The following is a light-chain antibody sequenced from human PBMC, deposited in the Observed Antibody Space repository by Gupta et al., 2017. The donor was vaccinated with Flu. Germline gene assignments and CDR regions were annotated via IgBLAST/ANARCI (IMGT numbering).Light chain of an antibody. V-gene: IGKV3-15*01. CDR2: GVS. Sequence: EVLLTQSPASLSVSPGERATLFCRASQSISNNLAWYQQKPGQAPRLLMYGVSARATGVPARFSGSGSGTDFTLTIDSLQSEDLAVYYCQQYNDWPVAFGQGTRLEIK. CDR3: QQYNDWPVA. CDR1: QSISNN. J-gene: IGKJ5*01.